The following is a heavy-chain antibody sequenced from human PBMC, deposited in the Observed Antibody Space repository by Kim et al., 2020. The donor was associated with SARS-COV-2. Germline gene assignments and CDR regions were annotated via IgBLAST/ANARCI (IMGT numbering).Heavy chain of an antibody. D-gene: IGHD6-19*01. V-gene: IGHV3-30*18. CDR2: ISYDGSNK. CDR3: AKAFGGAVAGTDY. Sequence: WGSLRLSCAASGFTFSSYGMHWVRQAPGKGLEWVAVISYDGSNKYYADSVKGRFTISRDNSKNTLYLQMNSLRAEDTAVYYCAKAFGGAVAGTDYWGQGT. CDR1: GFTFSSYG. J-gene: IGHJ4*02.